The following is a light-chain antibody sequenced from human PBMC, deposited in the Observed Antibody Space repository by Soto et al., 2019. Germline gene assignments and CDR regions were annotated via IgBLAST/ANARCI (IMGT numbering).Light chain of an antibody. CDR2: GNS. CDR3: QSCDSGLSGVV. CDR1: SSNIGAGYD. J-gene: IGLJ2*01. Sequence: QSVLTQPPSVSGAPGQRVTISCTGSSSNIGAGYDVHWYQQLPGTAPKLLIHGNSNRPSGVPDRFSGSKSGTSASLAITGLKAEDEAVYDCQSCDSGLSGVVFGGGIKLTVL. V-gene: IGLV1-40*01.